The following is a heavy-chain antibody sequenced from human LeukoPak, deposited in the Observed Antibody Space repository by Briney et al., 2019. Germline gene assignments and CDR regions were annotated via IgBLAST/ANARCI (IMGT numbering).Heavy chain of an antibody. J-gene: IGHJ4*02. V-gene: IGHV4-38-2*02. CDR1: GYSISSGYY. Sequence: SETLSLTCTVSGYSISSGYYWGWIRQTPGKGLEWIGYIYHGGRTDYNPSLKSRVTISVDTSKNQFSLKLSSVTAADTAVYYCARHAAMVRGVIIYWGQGTLVTVSS. CDR3: ARHAAMVRGVIIY. D-gene: IGHD3-10*01. CDR2: IYHGGRT.